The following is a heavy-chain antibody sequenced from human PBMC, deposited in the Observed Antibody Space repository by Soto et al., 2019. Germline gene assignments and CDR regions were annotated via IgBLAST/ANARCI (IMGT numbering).Heavy chain of an antibody. Sequence: SVKVSCKASGGTFSSYAISWVRQAPGQGLEWMGGIIPIFGTANYAQKFQGRVTITADESTSTAYMELRSLRSEDAAVYYCVEGIHPSLCTANLAQRCDGRDTITALETTSTAYTERKSLRAVDWGVYDCAKAVLGYDFWSGLNGFGHWGQGSLVTVSS. D-gene: IGHD5-12*01. CDR2: IIPIFGTA. J-gene: IGHJ5*02. CDR3: VEGIHPSLCTANLAQRCDGRDTITALETTSTAYTERKSLRAVDWGVYDCAKAVLGYDFWSGLNGFGH. V-gene: IGHV1-69*13. CDR1: GGTFSSYA.